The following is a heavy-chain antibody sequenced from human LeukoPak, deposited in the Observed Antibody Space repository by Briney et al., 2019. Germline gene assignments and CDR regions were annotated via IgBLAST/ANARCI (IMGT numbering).Heavy chain of an antibody. J-gene: IGHJ4*02. V-gene: IGHV3-53*01. Sequence: PGGSLRLSCAASGFTVSSNYMSWVRQAPGKVLEWVSVIYSGGSTYYADSVKGRFTISRDNSKNTLYLQMNSLRAEDTAVYYCARDIYPPIAAAGVTDYWGQGTLVTVSS. D-gene: IGHD6-13*01. CDR3: ARDIYPPIAAAGVTDY. CDR2: IYSGGST. CDR1: GFTVSSNY.